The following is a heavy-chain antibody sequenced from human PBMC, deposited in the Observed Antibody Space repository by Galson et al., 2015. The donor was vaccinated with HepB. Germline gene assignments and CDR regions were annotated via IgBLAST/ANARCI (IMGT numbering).Heavy chain of an antibody. Sequence: SVKVSCKASGYTFTSYGISWVRQAPGQGLEWMGWISAYNGNTNYAQKLQGRVTMTTDTSTSTAYMELRSLRSDDTAVYYCARPLRRLMVQTTPFGYWGQGTLVTVSS. CDR2: ISAYNGNT. D-gene: IGHD3-10*01. CDR3: ARPLRRLMVQTTPFGY. V-gene: IGHV1-18*01. J-gene: IGHJ4*02. CDR1: GYTFTSYG.